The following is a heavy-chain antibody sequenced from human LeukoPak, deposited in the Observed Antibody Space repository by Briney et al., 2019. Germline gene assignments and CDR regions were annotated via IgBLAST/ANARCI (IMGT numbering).Heavy chain of an antibody. D-gene: IGHD3-16*01. CDR3: ATVPGGTAGGYYYYGMDV. V-gene: IGHV3-7*01. CDR1: RFTFSSYW. Sequence: GGSLRLSCAASRFTFSSYWMNWVRQAPGKGLEWVANIKQDGSETYYVDSVKGRFTISRDNAKKSLYLQMNNLRAEDTAVYHCATVPGGTAGGYYYYGMDVWGQGTTVTVSS. J-gene: IGHJ6*02. CDR2: IKQDGSET.